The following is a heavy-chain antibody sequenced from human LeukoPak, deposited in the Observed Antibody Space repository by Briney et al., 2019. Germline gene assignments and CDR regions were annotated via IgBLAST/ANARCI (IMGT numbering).Heavy chain of an antibody. V-gene: IGHV1-18*01. CDR3: ARDALVNDYVWGSYRFVAFDI. D-gene: IGHD3-16*02. CDR1: GYTFTSYG. Sequence: ASVKLSCKASGYTFTSYGISWVRQAPGQGLEWMGWISAYNGNTNYAQKLQGRVTMTTDTSTTTAYMELRSLRSDDTAVYYCARDALVNDYVWGSYRFVAFDIWGQGTMVTVSS. J-gene: IGHJ3*02. CDR2: ISAYNGNT.